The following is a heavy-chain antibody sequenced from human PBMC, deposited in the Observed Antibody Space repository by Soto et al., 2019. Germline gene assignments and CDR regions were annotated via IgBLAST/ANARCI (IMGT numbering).Heavy chain of an antibody. J-gene: IGHJ4*02. V-gene: IGHV4-59*08. CDR1: GGSISSYY. CDR3: ARRWGAAVDY. Sequence: QVQLQESGPGLVKPSETLSLTCTVSGGSISSYYWSWIRQPPGKGLEWIGYIYYSGSTNYNPSLQSRVTISVDTSKDPFSLKLSSVTAADTAVYYCARRWGAAVDYWGQGTLVTVSS. CDR2: IYYSGST. D-gene: IGHD1-26*01.